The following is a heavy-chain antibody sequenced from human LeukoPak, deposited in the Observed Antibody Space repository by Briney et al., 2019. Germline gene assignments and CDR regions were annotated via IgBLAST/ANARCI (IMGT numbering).Heavy chain of an antibody. CDR1: GGSISSGGYS. J-gene: IGHJ4*02. V-gene: IGHV4-30-2*01. CDR2: IYHXGXT. Sequence: KPSQTLSLTCAVSGGSISSGGYSWSWIRQPPXXXXXXXXXIYHXGXTXXXPXXXXXXXXSVDRSKNQFSLKLSSVTAADTAVYYCASSMVRGVIPYGRFDYWGQGTLVTVSS. D-gene: IGHD3-10*01. CDR3: ASSMVRGVIPYGRFDY.